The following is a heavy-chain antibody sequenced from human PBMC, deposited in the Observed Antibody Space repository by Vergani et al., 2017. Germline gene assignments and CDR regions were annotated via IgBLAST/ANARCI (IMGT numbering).Heavy chain of an antibody. J-gene: IGHJ4*02. Sequence: EVQLLESGGGLVQPGGSLRLSCAASGFTFSSYAMSWVRQAPVKGLEWVSAISGSGGSTYYADSVKGRFTISRDNSKNTLYLQMNSLRAEDTAVYYCASRYCSSTSCYSPESDYWGQGTLVTVSS. D-gene: IGHD2-2*02. CDR3: ASRYCSSTSCYSPESDY. V-gene: IGHV3-23*01. CDR1: GFTFSSYA. CDR2: ISGSGGST.